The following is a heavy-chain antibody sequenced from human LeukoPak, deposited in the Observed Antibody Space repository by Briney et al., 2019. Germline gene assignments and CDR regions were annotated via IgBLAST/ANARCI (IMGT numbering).Heavy chain of an antibody. D-gene: IGHD3-3*01. CDR2: IYPGDSDT. V-gene: IGHV5-51*01. CDR3: ARHQSSGWSELAPLDAFDI. CDR1: GYSFTSYW. J-gene: IGHJ3*02. Sequence: HGESLKISCKGSGYSFTSYWIGWVRQMPGKGLEWMGIIYPGDSDTRYSPSFQGQVTISADKSISTAYLQWSSLKASDTAMYYCARHQSSGWSELAPLDAFDIWGQGTMVTVSS.